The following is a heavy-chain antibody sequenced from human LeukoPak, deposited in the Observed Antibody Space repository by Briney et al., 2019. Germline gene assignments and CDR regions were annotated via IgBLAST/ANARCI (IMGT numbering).Heavy chain of an antibody. CDR1: GFTVSSNY. CDR2: LYSAGST. Sequence: GGSLRLSCTASGFTVSSNYMTWVRQAPGNGLEWVSLLYSAGSTYYADPVTGRFTISRDNSQNTLYLQMNSLRPDDTAVYYCARGFRSNPHDAFDIWGQGTMVTVSS. CDR3: ARGFRSNPHDAFDI. D-gene: IGHD1-26*01. J-gene: IGHJ3*02. V-gene: IGHV3-66*02.